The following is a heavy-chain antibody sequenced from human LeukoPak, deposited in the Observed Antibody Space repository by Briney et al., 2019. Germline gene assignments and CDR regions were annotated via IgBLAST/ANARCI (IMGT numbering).Heavy chain of an antibody. J-gene: IGHJ4*02. CDR2: ISSNGGST. V-gene: IGHV3-64*01. CDR3: ARGGGEGRRPRGDYFDY. D-gene: IGHD3-10*01. CDR1: GFTFSSYA. Sequence: GGSLRLSCAASGFTFSSYAMHWVRQAPGKGLEYVSAISSNGGSTYYANSVKGRFTISRDNSKNTLYLQMGSLRAEDMAVYYCARGGGEGRRPRGDYFDYWGQGTLVTVSS.